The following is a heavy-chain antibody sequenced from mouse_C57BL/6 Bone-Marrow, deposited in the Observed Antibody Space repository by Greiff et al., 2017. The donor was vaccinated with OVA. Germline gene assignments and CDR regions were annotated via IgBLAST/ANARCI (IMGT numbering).Heavy chain of an antibody. D-gene: IGHD2-5*01. V-gene: IGHV5-2*01. J-gene: IGHJ4*01. CDR3: ARQPRYSNYEGGYYAMDY. CDR2: INSDGGST. CDR1: EYEFPSHD. Sequence: EVMLVESGGGLVQPGESLKLSCESNEYEFPSHDMSWVRKTPEKRLELVAAINSDGGSTYYPDTMERRFIISRDNTKKTLYLQMSSLRSEDTALYYYARQPRYSNYEGGYYAMDYWGQGTSVTVSS.